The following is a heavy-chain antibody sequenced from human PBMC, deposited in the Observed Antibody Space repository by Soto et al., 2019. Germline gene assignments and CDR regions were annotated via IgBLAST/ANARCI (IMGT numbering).Heavy chain of an antibody. D-gene: IGHD3-10*01. J-gene: IGHJ4*02. CDR3: ARDYGSGSYYYFDY. V-gene: IGHV1-18*01. CDR2: ISAYNGNT. Sequence: ASVKVSCKASGYTFTSYGISWVRKAPGQGLEWMGWISAYNGNTNYAQKLQGRVTMTTDTSTSTAYMELRSLRSDDTAVYYCARDYGSGSYYYFDYWGQGTLVTVSS. CDR1: GYTFTSYG.